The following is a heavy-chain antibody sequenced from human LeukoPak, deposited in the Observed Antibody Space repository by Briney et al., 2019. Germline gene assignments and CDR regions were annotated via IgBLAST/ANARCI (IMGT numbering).Heavy chain of an antibody. D-gene: IGHD1-26*01. CDR3: ARGRLGATY. CDR1: GGSVSRGSYY. V-gene: IGHV4-61*01. Sequence: SETLSLTCTVSGGSVSRGSYYWSWTRQPPGKGLEWIGYIHHSGTTNYSPSLKSRVTISVDMSKNQFLLNLTAVTAADTAVYYCARGRLGATYWGQGTLVTVSS. J-gene: IGHJ4*02. CDR2: IHHSGTT.